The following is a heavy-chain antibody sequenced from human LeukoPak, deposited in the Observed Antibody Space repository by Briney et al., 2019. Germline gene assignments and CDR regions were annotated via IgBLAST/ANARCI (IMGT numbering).Heavy chain of an antibody. J-gene: IGHJ3*02. V-gene: IGHV3-11*04. CDR3: VRDRYDILTGYNDAFDI. D-gene: IGHD3-9*01. Sequence: GGSLRLSCAASGCTFSDYYMSWIRQAPGKGLEWVSYISSSGSTIYYADSVKGRFTISRDNAKNSLYLQMNSLRAEDTAVYYCVRDRYDILTGYNDAFDIWGQGTMVTVSS. CDR1: GCTFSDYY. CDR2: ISSSGSTI.